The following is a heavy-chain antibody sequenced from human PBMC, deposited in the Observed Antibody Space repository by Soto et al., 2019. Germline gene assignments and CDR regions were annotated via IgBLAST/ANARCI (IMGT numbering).Heavy chain of an antibody. CDR3: ARGWRYDSNDSSFAS. D-gene: IGHD3-22*01. CDR2: IITIFGTA. V-gene: IGHV1-69*01. Sequence: QVQLVQSGAEVRKPGSSVKVSCKASGGTFSRHAISGVRQAPGQGLEWMGGIITIFGTANHAQKFQGRVTIIAAESTSTVYMELSSVRSEDTAMYYCARGWRYDSNDSSFASWGHGTLFIVSS. J-gene: IGHJ1*01. CDR1: GGTFSRHA.